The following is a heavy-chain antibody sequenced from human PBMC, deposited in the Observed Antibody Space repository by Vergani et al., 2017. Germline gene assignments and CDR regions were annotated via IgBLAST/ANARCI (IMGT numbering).Heavy chain of an antibody. CDR2: IFYTGTS. D-gene: IGHD3-10*01. J-gene: IGHJ3*01. V-gene: IGHV4-39*01. Sequence: QLQLQESGPGLLKPSETLSLTCSVSGTSISGSSDYWGWIRQPPGKGLEWIGSIFYTGTSYYNPSLESRATNSVDTSKNQFSLKLKSVTAADTGMYYCARSVGPSAMADGYYVWGQGTMVTVS. CDR1: GTSISGSSDY. CDR3: ARSVGPSAMADGYYV.